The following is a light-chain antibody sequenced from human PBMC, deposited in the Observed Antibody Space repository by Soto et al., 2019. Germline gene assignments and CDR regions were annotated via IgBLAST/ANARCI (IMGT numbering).Light chain of an antibody. CDR1: SSNIGAGSD. CDR3: QTYDSSLSGLHV. J-gene: IGLJ1*01. Sequence: QPVLTQPPSISGAPGQRVTISCTGSSSNIGAGSDVHWYHQLPGTAPKLLIYGNTNRPSGVPDRFSGSKSGTSASLAIAGLQTEDEGDYYCQTYDSSLSGLHVFGTGTKVTVL. CDR2: GNT. V-gene: IGLV1-40*01.